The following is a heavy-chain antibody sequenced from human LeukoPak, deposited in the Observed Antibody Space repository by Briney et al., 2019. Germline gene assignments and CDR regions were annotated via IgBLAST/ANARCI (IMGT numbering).Heavy chain of an antibody. CDR1: GDSINNYY. CDR2: VYTSGST. CDR3: ARQIASAGTAGFDF. J-gene: IGHJ4*02. Sequence: SETLSLTCTVSGDSINNYYCSWIRQPAGKGLEWIGRVYTSGSTDYNPSLKGRVTMSVDTSKNQFSLRLRSVTAADTAVYYCARQIASAGTAGFDFWGQGALVTVSS. D-gene: IGHD6-13*01. V-gene: IGHV4-4*07.